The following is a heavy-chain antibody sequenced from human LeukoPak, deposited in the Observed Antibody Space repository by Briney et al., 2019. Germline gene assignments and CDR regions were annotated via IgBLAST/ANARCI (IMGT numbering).Heavy chain of an antibody. CDR2: ISWNTVSV. V-gene: IGHV3-9*01. CDR1: GFTFGTFG. Sequence: GGSLRLSCAASGFTFGTFGMHWVRQAPGKGLEWVSGISWNTVSVGYADSVKGRFTISRDNAMNSLYLQMNSLRAEDTALYYCAKGPKTTSEYFQHWGQGTLVTVSS. J-gene: IGHJ1*01. D-gene: IGHD4-17*01. CDR3: AKGPKTTSEYFQH.